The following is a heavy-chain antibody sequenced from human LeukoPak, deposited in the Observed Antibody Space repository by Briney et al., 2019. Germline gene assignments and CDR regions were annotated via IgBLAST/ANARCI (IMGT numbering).Heavy chain of an antibody. D-gene: IGHD3-10*01. J-gene: IGHJ4*02. CDR2: ISYGGSNK. Sequence: PGRSLRLSWAASGFTFSSYAMHWVRQAPDKGLEWVAVISYGGSNKYYADSVKGRFTISRDNSKNTLYLQMNSLRAEDTAVYYCARERIRGEDYWGQGTLVTVSS. CDR3: ARERIRGEDY. V-gene: IGHV3-30*04. CDR1: GFTFSSYA.